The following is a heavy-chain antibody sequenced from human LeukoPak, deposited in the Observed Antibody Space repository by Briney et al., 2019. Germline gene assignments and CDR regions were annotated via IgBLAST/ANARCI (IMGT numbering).Heavy chain of an antibody. V-gene: IGHV1-69*13. D-gene: IGHD3-16*01. Sequence: SVKVSCKASGGTFSSYAISWVRQAPGQGLEWMGGIIPIFGTANYAQKFQGRVTITADESTSTAYMELSSLRSEDTAVYYCARDHVSRGNFQHWGQGTLVTVSS. J-gene: IGHJ1*01. CDR2: IIPIFGTA. CDR3: ARDHVSRGNFQH. CDR1: GGTFSSYA.